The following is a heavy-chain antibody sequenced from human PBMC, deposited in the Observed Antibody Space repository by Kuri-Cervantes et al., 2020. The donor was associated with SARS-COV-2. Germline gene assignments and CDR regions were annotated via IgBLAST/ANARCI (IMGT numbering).Heavy chain of an antibody. Sequence: ASVKVSCKASGYTFTGYYMHWVRQAPGQGLEWMGWINPNSGGTSYAQKFQGWVTMTRDTSISTAYMELSRLRPDDTAVYYCARDRHPRRRYCSSTSCYGDYYYYGMDVWGQGTTVTVSS. CDR3: ARDRHPRRRYCSSTSCYGDYYYYGMDV. CDR1: GYTFTGYY. J-gene: IGHJ6*02. V-gene: IGHV1-2*04. CDR2: INPNSGGT. D-gene: IGHD2-2*01.